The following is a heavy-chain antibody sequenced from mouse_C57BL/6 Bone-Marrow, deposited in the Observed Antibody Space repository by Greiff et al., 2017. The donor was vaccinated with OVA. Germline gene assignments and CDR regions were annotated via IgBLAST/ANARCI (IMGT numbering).Heavy chain of an antibody. CDR1: GYTFTDYN. CDR2: INPNNGGT. CDR3: ARWGDLGYFDY. J-gene: IGHJ2*01. D-gene: IGHD3-3*01. Sequence: EVKLQQSGPELVKPGASVKMSCKASGYTFTDYNMHWVKQSHGKSLEWIGYINPNNGGTSYNQKFKGKATLTVNKSSSTAYMELRSLTSEDSAVYYCARWGDLGYFDYWGQGTTLTVSS. V-gene: IGHV1-22*01.